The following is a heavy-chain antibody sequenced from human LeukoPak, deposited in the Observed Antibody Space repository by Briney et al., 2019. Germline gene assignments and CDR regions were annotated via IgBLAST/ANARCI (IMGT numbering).Heavy chain of an antibody. CDR3: ARHLAEMATITDDTFDM. CDR1: GGSISSYY. Sequence: SETLSLTCTVSGGSISSYYWSWIRQPAGKGLEWIGRIYTSGSTNYNPSLKSRVTMSVDTSKNQFSLKLSSVTAADTAVYYCARHLAEMATITDDTFDMWGQGTMVTVSS. J-gene: IGHJ3*02. V-gene: IGHV4-4*07. CDR2: IYTSGST. D-gene: IGHD5-24*01.